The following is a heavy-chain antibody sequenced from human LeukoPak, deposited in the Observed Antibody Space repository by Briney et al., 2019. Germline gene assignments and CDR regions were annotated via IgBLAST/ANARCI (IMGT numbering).Heavy chain of an antibody. CDR2: IYSGGST. CDR3: ARENYYDSSGYSY. CDR1: GFTVSSNY. D-gene: IGHD3-22*01. J-gene: IGHJ4*02. Sequence: PGGSLRLSCAASGFTVSSNYMSWVRQAPGKGLEWVSVIYSGGSTYCADSVKGRFTISRHNSKNTLYLQMNSLRAEDTAVYYCARENYYDSSGYSYWGQGTLVTVSS. V-gene: IGHV3-53*04.